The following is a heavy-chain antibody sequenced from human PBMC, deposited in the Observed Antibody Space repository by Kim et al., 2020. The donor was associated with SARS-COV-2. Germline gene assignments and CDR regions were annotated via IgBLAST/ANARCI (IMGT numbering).Heavy chain of an antibody. CDR3: ARGIGSIVGRHWFDP. Sequence: PPLKSGVTISVDTSKNQFALKLSSVTAADTAVYYCARGIGSIVGRHWFDPWGQGTLVTVSS. D-gene: IGHD2-15*01. J-gene: IGHJ5*02. V-gene: IGHV4-34*01.